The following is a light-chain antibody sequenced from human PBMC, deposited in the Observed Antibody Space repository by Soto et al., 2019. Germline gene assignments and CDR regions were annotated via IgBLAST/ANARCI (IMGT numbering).Light chain of an antibody. CDR3: QQYGSSLT. Sequence: EIVMTQSPGTLSVSPGDRATHSCRASQSISGNLVWYQQKPGQAPRHLIYGASTRATGIPARFSGSGSGTEFTLTISRLEPEDFAVYYCQQYGSSLTVGGGTKVDIK. CDR1: QSISGN. J-gene: IGKJ4*01. V-gene: IGKV3-15*01. CDR2: GAS.